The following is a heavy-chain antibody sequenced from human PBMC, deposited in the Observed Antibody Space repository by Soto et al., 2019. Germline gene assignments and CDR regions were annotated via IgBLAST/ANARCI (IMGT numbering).Heavy chain of an antibody. CDR3: ARHARTIPVYYYYGMDV. Sequence: SETLSLTCTVSGGSISSSSYYWGWIRQPPGKGLEWIGSIYYSGSTYYNPSLKSRVTISVDTSKNQFSLKLSSVTAADTAVYYCARHARTIPVYYYYGMDVWGQGTTVTVSS. V-gene: IGHV4-39*01. D-gene: IGHD2-21*01. CDR1: GGSISSSSYY. J-gene: IGHJ6*02. CDR2: IYYSGST.